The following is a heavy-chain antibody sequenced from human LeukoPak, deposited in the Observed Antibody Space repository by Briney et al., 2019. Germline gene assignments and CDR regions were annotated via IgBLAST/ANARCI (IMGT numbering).Heavy chain of an antibody. Sequence: GASVKVSCKASGYTFTGSYTNWVRQAPGQGLGWMGWINPDSGGTHYAQKFQGRVTMTRDTSISTAYMELSRLRSDDTAVYYCARGSAGRPYYFDYWGEGTLVTVSS. V-gene: IGHV1-2*02. CDR2: INPDSGGT. CDR1: GYTFTGSY. CDR3: ARGSAGRPYYFDY. J-gene: IGHJ4*02.